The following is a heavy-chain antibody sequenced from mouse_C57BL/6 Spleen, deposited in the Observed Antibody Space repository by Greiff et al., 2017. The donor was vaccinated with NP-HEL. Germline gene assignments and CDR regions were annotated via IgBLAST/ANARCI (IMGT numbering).Heavy chain of an antibody. CDR1: GYTFTSYW. CDR3: ARGYYSNYAAMDY. CDR2: IDPSDSYT. V-gene: IGHV1-69*01. D-gene: IGHD2-5*01. Sequence: QVQLQQPGAELVMPGASVKLSCKASGYTFTSYWMHWVKQRPGQGLEWIGEIDPSDSYTNYNQKFKGKSTLTIDKSSSTAYMQLSSLTSEDSAVYYCARGYYSNYAAMDYWGQGTSVTVSS. J-gene: IGHJ4*01.